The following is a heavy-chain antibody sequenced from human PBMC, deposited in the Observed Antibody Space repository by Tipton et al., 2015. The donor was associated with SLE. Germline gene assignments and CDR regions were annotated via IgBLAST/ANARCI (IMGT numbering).Heavy chain of an antibody. J-gene: IGHJ4*02. CDR1: GFTFSSYE. CDR3: AKDTMNDYGAG. CDR2: ISGSGGST. Sequence: GSLRLSCAASGFTFSSYEMNWVRQAPGKGLEWVSAISGSGGSTYYADSVKGRFTISRDNSKNTLYLQMNSLRAEDTAVYYCAKDTMNDYGAGWGQGTLVTVSS. D-gene: IGHD4-17*01. V-gene: IGHV3-23*01.